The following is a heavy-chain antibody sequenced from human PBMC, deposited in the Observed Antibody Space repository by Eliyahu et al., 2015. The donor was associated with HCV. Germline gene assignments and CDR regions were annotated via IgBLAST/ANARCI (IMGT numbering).Heavy chain of an antibody. D-gene: IGHD1-26*01. J-gene: IGHJ4*02. CDR1: GFTFSSYG. CDR3: AKEIMGATTMVFDY. Sequence: QVQLVESGGGVVQPGRSLRLSCAAXGFTFSSYGMXWVRQAPGKGLEWVAVISYDGSNKYYADSVKGRFTISRDNSKNTLYLQMNSLRAEDTAVYYCAKEIMGATTMVFDYWGQGTLVTVSS. V-gene: IGHV3-30*18. CDR2: ISYDGSNK.